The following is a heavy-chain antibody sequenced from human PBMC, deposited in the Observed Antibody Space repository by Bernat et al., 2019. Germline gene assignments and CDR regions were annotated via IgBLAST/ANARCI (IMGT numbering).Heavy chain of an antibody. D-gene: IGHD3-16*01. CDR2: IRSKANTYAT. J-gene: IGHJ6*02. V-gene: IGHV3-73*01. CDR3: TRYWDTRRGGSRYYGMDV. Sequence: EVQLVESGGGLVQPGGSLKLSCAASGFTFSGSAMHWVRQASGKGLEWVGRIRSKANTYATAYGASVKGRFTISRDDSKNTAYLQMNSLKTEDTAVYYCTRYWDTRRGGSRYYGMDVWGQGTTVTVSS. CDR1: GFTFSGSA.